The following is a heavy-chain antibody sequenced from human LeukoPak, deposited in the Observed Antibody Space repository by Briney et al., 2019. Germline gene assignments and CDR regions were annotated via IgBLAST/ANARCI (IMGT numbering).Heavy chain of an antibody. Sequence: GGSLRLSCAASGFTFSSYSMNWVRQAPGKGLEWVSSISGSSSYIYYADSVKGRFTISRDNAKNSLYLQMNSLRAEDTAVYYCARDIAAAGTPYYMDVWGKGTTVTVSS. J-gene: IGHJ6*03. D-gene: IGHD6-13*01. V-gene: IGHV3-21*01. CDR3: ARDIAAAGTPYYMDV. CDR2: ISGSSSYI. CDR1: GFTFSSYS.